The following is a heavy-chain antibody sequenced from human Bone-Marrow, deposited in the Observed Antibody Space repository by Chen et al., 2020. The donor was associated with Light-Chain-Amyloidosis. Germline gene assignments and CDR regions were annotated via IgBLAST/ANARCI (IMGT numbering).Heavy chain of an antibody. Sequence: QVQLVESGGGVVQPGRSLGLSCAASGFTLSRYAIHWVRPAPGKGLEWVAFISNDGSTKYYSDSVKGRFTISRDNSKNTLSLQMNSLRAEDTAVYYSARVGIQGMTFERYNYYYYMDVWGKGTTVTVSS. D-gene: IGHD5-18*01. CDR1: GFTLSRYA. CDR3: ARVGIQGMTFERYNYYYYMDV. CDR2: ISNDGSTK. J-gene: IGHJ6*03. V-gene: IGHV3-30-3*01.